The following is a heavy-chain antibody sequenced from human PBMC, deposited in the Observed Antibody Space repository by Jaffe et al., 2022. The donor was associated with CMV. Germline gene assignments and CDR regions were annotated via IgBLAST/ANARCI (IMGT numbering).Heavy chain of an antibody. Sequence: EGQLVESGGGLVQPGGSLRLSCAASGFSVNWNYMNWVRQVPGKGLEWVSVIRIAGDTHYTDSVKGRFIISRDNSKDTLYLQMNNLRADDTAVYYCTRSMNYHDSSGFETNDAFDIWGLGTMVTVS. CDR1: GFSVNWNY. V-gene: IGHV3-66*01. J-gene: IGHJ3*02. CDR2: IRIAGDT. CDR3: TRSMNYHDSSGFETNDAFDI. D-gene: IGHD3-22*01.